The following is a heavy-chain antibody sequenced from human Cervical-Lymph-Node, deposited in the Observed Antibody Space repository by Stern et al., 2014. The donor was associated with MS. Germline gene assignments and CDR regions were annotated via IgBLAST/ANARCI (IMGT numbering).Heavy chain of an antibody. CDR3: AKRVSDAFNI. J-gene: IGHJ3*02. CDR1: GSSFTTYW. D-gene: IGHD2-8*01. Sequence: EVQLVESGAEVKKPGESLKISCKDFGSSFTTYWLGWGRQMPGKGLEGMGVIFTGDSDTTYSPTFQGQVTMSADKSTSTAYLQWRSLRASDTAMYYCAKRVSDAFNIWGQGTMVTVSS. CDR2: IFTGDSDT. V-gene: IGHV5-51*03.